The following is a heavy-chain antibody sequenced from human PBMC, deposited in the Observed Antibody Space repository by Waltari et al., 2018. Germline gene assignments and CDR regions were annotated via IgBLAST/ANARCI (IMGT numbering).Heavy chain of an antibody. CDR2: IIPIFGTA. D-gene: IGHD2-2*01. Sequence: QVQLVQSGAEVKKPGSSVKVSCKASGGTFSSYAISWVRQAPGQGLAWMGGIIPIFGTANYAQKFQGRVTITTDESTSTAYMELSSLRSEDTAVYYCAREEAKYCSSTSCPPRYYGMDVWGQGTTVTVSS. V-gene: IGHV1-69*05. CDR3: AREEAKYCSSTSCPPRYYGMDV. J-gene: IGHJ6*02. CDR1: GGTFSSYA.